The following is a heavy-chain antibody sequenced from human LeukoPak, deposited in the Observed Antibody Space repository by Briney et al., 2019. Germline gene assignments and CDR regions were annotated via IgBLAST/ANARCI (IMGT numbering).Heavy chain of an antibody. CDR3: ARGGYDSSGYYGDAFDI. J-gene: IGHJ3*02. CDR1: GYSISSGYY. CDR2: IYYSGST. D-gene: IGHD3-22*01. Sequence: SETLSLTCAVSGYSISSGYYWSWIRQPPGRGLEWIGYIYYSGSTYYNPSLKSRVTISVDTSKNQFSLKLSSVTAADTAVYYCARGGYDSSGYYGDAFDIWGQGTMVTVSS. V-gene: IGHV4-30-4*08.